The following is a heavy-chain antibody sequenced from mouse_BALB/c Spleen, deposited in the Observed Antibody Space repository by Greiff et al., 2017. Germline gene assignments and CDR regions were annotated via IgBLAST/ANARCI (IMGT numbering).Heavy chain of an antibody. Sequence: EVKVVESGGGLVQPGGSRKLSCAASGFTFSSFGMHWVRQAPEKGLEWVAYISSGSSTIYYADTVKGRFTISRDNPKNTLFLQMTSLRSEDTAMYYCARYGSIAMDYWGQGTSVTVSS. V-gene: IGHV5-17*02. D-gene: IGHD1-1*01. CDR3: ARYGSIAMDY. CDR2: ISSGSSTI. J-gene: IGHJ4*01. CDR1: GFTFSSFG.